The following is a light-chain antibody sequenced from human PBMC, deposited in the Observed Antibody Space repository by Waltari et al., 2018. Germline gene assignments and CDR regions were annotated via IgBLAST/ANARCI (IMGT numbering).Light chain of an antibody. CDR1: KLGNKY. CDR3: QAWDTRTVV. CDR2: QSI. V-gene: IGLV3-1*01. Sequence: SYELTQPPSVSVSPGQTASIVCSGDKLGNKYVSWYQQKSGQSPVLVIYQSIRRPSGIPERFSGSSSGNTATLTITGTQAIDEADYYCQAWDTRTVVFGGGTELTVL. J-gene: IGLJ2*01.